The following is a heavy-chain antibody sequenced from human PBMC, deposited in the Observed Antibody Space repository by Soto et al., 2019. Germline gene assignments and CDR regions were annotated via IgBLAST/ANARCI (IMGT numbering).Heavy chain of an antibody. CDR1: GVSISSYY. V-gene: IGHV4-59*12. CDR3: ARDLATMPGRYESRPTDYGMDV. Sequence: SETLSLTCSVSGVSISSYYWSWIRQSPGKGLEWIGHIYYTGTAAYSPSLKSRVTMSVDTSKNQFSLKLRSVTAADTAVYYCARDLATMPGRYESRPTDYGMDVWGQGTTVTVSS. J-gene: IGHJ6*02. D-gene: IGHD3-22*01. CDR2: IYYTGTA.